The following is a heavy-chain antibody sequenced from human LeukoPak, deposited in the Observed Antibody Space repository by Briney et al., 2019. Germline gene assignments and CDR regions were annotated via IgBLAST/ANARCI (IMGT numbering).Heavy chain of an antibody. CDR2: ISGSGGST. Sequence: PGGSLRLSCAASGFTFSSYAMSWVRQAPGKGLEWVSAISGSGGSTYYADSVKGRFTISRDNSKNTLYLQMNSLRAEDMAVYYCAKDGQIVVVSHFDYWGQGTLVTVSS. J-gene: IGHJ4*02. D-gene: IGHD3-22*01. CDR1: GFTFSSYA. CDR3: AKDGQIVVVSHFDY. V-gene: IGHV3-23*01.